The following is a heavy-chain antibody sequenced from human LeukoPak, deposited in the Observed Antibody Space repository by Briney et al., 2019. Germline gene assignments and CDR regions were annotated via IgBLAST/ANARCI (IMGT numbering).Heavy chain of an antibody. CDR3: QASGYYYYNWFDP. CDR2: ISGSGGST. D-gene: IGHD3-22*01. CDR1: GFTFSSYA. Sequence: GGSLRLSCAASGFTFSSYAMSWVRQAPGKGLEWVSAISGSGGSTYYADSVKGRFTISRDNSKNTLYLQMNSLRAEDTAVYYCQASGYYYYNWFDPWGQGTLVTVSS. V-gene: IGHV3-23*01. J-gene: IGHJ5*02.